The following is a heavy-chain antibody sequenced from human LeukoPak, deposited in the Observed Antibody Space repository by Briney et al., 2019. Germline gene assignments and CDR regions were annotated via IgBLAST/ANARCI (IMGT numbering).Heavy chain of an antibody. Sequence: GGSLRLSCAVSGFTLSSYSMNWVRQAPGKGLEWVSYISSSSSTIYYADSVKGRFTISRDNAKNSLYLQMNSLRDEDTAVYCCARGFYYDSLPFDPWGQGTLVTVSS. J-gene: IGHJ5*02. CDR2: ISSSSSTI. V-gene: IGHV3-48*02. CDR1: GFTLSSYS. D-gene: IGHD3-22*01. CDR3: ARGFYYDSLPFDP.